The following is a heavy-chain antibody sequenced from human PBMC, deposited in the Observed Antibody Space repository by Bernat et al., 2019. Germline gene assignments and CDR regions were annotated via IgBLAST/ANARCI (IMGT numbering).Heavy chain of an antibody. Sequence: QVQLVESGGGLVKPGGSLRLSCAASGFTFSDYYMSWIRQAPGKGLDWVSYISSSSYTNYADSVKGRFTISRDNSKNTLYLQMNSLRAEDTAVYYCARGTEGYDFWSGWARSPYYYYGMDVWGQGTTVTVSS. V-gene: IGHV3-11*06. D-gene: IGHD3-3*01. CDR1: GFTFSDYY. CDR3: ARGTEGYDFWSGWARSPYYYYGMDV. CDR2: ISSSSYT. J-gene: IGHJ6*02.